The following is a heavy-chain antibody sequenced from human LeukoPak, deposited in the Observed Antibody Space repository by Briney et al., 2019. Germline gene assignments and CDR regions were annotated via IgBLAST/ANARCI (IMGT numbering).Heavy chain of an antibody. CDR1: GGSFSGYY. J-gene: IGHJ6*03. CDR2: INHSGST. D-gene: IGHD1-26*01. V-gene: IGHV4-34*01. Sequence: SETLSLTCAVYGGSFSGYYWSWIRQPPGKGLEWIGEINHSGSTYYNPSLKSRVTISVDTSKNQFSLKLSSVTAADTAVYYCARDPYSGGYGDYYYYYMDLWGQGTTVTISS. CDR3: ARDPYSGGYGDYYYYYMDL.